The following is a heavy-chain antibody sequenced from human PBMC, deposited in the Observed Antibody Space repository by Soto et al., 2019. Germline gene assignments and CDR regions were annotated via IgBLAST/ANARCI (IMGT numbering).Heavy chain of an antibody. CDR2: INPNRGGT. Sequence: QVQLVQSGAEVKKPGASVKVSCKASGYTFTGYYMHWVRQAPGQGLEWMGWINPNRGGTNYAQKFQGRVTMTRDTSISTAYMELSRLRSDDTAVYYCVGGTGLYYYYGMDVWGQGTTVTVSS. J-gene: IGHJ6*02. D-gene: IGHD6-19*01. CDR1: GYTFTGYY. V-gene: IGHV1-2*02. CDR3: VGGTGLYYYYGMDV.